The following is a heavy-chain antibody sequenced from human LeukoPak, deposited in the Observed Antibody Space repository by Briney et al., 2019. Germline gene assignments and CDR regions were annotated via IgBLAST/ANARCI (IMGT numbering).Heavy chain of an antibody. Sequence: ASVKVSCKASGYTFTGYYIHWVRQAPGQGLEWMGWISAYNGDTNYAQKLQDRVTMTTDTSTSTAYMELRSLRSDDTAMYYCARDEGVGERGAYWGQGTLVTVSS. J-gene: IGHJ4*02. CDR3: ARDEGVGERGAY. CDR2: ISAYNGDT. V-gene: IGHV1-18*04. D-gene: IGHD3-16*01. CDR1: GYTFTGYY.